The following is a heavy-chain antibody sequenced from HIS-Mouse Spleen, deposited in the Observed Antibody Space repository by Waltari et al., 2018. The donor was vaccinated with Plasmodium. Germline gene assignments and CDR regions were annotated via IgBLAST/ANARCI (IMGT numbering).Heavy chain of an antibody. CDR1: GFTFSSYG. CDR2: ISYDGSNK. J-gene: IGHJ4*02. V-gene: IGHV3-30*18. D-gene: IGHD6-19*01. CDR3: AKEGYSSGVFFFDY. Sequence: QVQLVESGGGVVQPGRSLRLSCAASGFTFSSYGRHWVRQAPGNGVEWGAGISYDGSNKYYADSVKGRFTIARDNSKNTLYLQMNSLRAEDTAVYYCAKEGYSSGVFFFDYWGQGTLVTVSS.